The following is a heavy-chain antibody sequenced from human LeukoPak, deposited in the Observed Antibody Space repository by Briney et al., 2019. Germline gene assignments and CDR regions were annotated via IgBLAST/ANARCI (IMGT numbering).Heavy chain of an antibody. CDR1: GYTFTSYD. V-gene: IGHV1-8*01. D-gene: IGHD2-2*01. CDR3: NVVVPAAPHDAFDI. CDR2: MNPNSGNT. J-gene: IGHJ3*02. Sequence: ASVTVSCKASGYTFTSYDINWVRQATGQGLEWMGWMNPNSGNTGYAQKFQGRVTMTRNTSISTAYMELSSLRSEDTAVYYCNVVVPAAPHDAFDIWGQGTMVTVSS.